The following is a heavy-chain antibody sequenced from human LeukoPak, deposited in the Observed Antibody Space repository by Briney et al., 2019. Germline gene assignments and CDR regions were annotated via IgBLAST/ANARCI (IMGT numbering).Heavy chain of an antibody. Sequence: GASVKVSCKASGGTFSSYAISWVRQAPGQGLEWMGGIIPIFGTANYAQKFQGRVTITADRSTSTAYMELSSLRSEDTAVYFCARGEGRAVVGLYYFDNWGQGTLVTVSS. V-gene: IGHV1-69*06. CDR1: GGTFSSYA. J-gene: IGHJ4*02. CDR3: ARGEGRAVVGLYYFDN. CDR2: IIPIFGTA. D-gene: IGHD6-19*01.